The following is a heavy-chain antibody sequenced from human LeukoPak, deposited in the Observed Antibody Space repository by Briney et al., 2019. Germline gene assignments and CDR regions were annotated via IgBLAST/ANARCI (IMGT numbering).Heavy chain of an antibody. D-gene: IGHD5-18*01. CDR2: ISGSGTST. CDR1: GFTFSSYG. V-gene: IGHV3-23*01. Sequence: GGSLRLSCAASGFTFSSYGMNWVRQAPGKGLEWLSGISGSGTSTYYADSVKGRFTISRDNSKNTLYLQMNSLRAEDTAVYYCARLRGYSYGHFDYWGQGTLVTVSS. CDR3: ARLRGYSYGHFDY. J-gene: IGHJ4*02.